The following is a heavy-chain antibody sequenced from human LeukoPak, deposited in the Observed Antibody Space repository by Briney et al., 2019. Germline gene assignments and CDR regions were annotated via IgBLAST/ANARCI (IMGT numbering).Heavy chain of an antibody. CDR1: GGSFSGYY. Sequence: SETLSLTCAVYGGSFSGYYWSWIRQPPGRGLEWIGEINHSGSTNYNPSLKSRVTISVDTSKNQFSLKLSSVTAADTAVYYCARGYGNYAYWGQGALVTVSS. CDR2: INHSGST. CDR3: ARGYGNYAY. D-gene: IGHD4-11*01. J-gene: IGHJ4*02. V-gene: IGHV4-34*01.